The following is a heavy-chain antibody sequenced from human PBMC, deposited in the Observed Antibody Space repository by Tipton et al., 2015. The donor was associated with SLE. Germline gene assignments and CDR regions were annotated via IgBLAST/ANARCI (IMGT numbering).Heavy chain of an antibody. CDR2: IFFTGSA. D-gene: IGHD4-17*01. Sequence: TLSLTCTVSGDSMSSGAYYWSWIRQHPGKGLEWIGHIFFTGSAYHKASLTSRLSISVDTSKKQFSLRLNSVTAADTAVYYCARGYAVTNYFDSWGQGTLVTVSS. CDR3: ARGYAVTNYFDS. V-gene: IGHV4-31*03. CDR1: GDSMSSGAYY. J-gene: IGHJ4*02.